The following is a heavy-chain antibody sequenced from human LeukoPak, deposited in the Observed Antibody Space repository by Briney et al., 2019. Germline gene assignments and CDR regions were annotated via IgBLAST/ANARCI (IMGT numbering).Heavy chain of an antibody. CDR1: GFTFSSYG. D-gene: IGHD6-19*01. CDR2: ISYDGGNK. Sequence: PGGSLRLSCAASGFTFSSYGMHWVRQAPGKGLEWVAVISYDGGNKYYADSVKGRFTISRDNSKNTLYLQMNSLRAEDTAVYYCAKEHSSGWSAFDYWGQGTLVTVSS. J-gene: IGHJ4*02. CDR3: AKEHSSGWSAFDY. V-gene: IGHV3-30*18.